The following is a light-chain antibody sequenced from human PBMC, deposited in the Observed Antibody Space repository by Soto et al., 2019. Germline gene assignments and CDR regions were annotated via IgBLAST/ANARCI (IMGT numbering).Light chain of an antibody. CDR2: LNSDGSH. V-gene: IGLV4-69*01. CDR3: QTWGTGIQV. CDR1: SGHSSYA. Sequence: QSVLTQSPSASASLGASVKLTCTLSSGHSSYAIAWHPQQPEKGPRYLMKLNSDGSHSKGDGIPDRFSGSSSGAERYLTISSLQSEDEADYYCQTWGTGIQVFGGGTQLTVL. J-gene: IGLJ7*01.